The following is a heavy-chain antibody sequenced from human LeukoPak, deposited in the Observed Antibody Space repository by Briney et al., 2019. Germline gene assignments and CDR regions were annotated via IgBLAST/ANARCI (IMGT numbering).Heavy chain of an antibody. J-gene: IGHJ2*01. CDR3: ARVMGRLVRNWYFDL. D-gene: IGHD3-9*01. V-gene: IGHV3-7*01. Sequence: GGSLRLSCAASGFTFSSYWMSWVRQAPGKGLEWVANIKQGGSEKYYVDSVKGRFTISRDNAKNSLYLQMNSLRAEDTAVYYCARVMGRLVRNWYFDLWGRGTLVTVSS. CDR1: GFTFSSYW. CDR2: IKQGGSEK.